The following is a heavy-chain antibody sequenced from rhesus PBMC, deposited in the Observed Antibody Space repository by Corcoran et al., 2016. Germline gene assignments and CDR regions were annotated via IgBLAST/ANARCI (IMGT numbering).Heavy chain of an antibody. V-gene: IGHV4S7*01. CDR3: AREGCSGTYCYAGAFDF. CDR1: GGSISDSYY. CDR2: IYGGGGST. D-gene: IGHD2-27*01. J-gene: IGHJ3*01. Sequence: QVQLQESGPGLVKPSETLSLTCAVSGGSISDSYYWRWLRQPPGKGLEWIGYIYGGGGSTYYNPSLNSRVTISTDTSKNQFSLKLSSVTAADTAVYYCAREGCSGTYCYAGAFDFWGQGLRVTVSS.